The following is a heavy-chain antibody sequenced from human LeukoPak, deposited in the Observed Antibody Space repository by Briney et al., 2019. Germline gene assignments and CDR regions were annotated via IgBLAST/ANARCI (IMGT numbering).Heavy chain of an antibody. CDR3: ARDLTAAAASYWYFDL. Sequence: GGSLRLSCAASGFAVSSNYMSWVRQAPGKGLEWVSVIYSGGSTYYADSVKGRFTISRDNSKNTLYLQMNSLRAEDTAVYYCARDLTAAAASYWYFDLWGRGTLVTVSS. CDR2: IYSGGST. J-gene: IGHJ2*01. CDR1: GFAVSSNY. D-gene: IGHD6-13*01. V-gene: IGHV3-66*01.